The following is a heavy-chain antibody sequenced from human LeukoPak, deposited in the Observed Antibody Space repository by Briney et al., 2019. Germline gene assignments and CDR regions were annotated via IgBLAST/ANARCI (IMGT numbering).Heavy chain of an antibody. J-gene: IGHJ4*02. V-gene: IGHV4-34*01. Sequence: SETLSLTCAVYGGSFSGYYWSWIRQPPGKGLEWIGEINHSGSTNYNPSLKSRVTISVDTSKNQFSLKLSSVTAADTAVYYCAMYSSGWYPFDYWGQGTLVTVSS. CDR1: GGSFSGYY. D-gene: IGHD6-19*01. CDR2: INHSGST. CDR3: AMYSSGWYPFDY.